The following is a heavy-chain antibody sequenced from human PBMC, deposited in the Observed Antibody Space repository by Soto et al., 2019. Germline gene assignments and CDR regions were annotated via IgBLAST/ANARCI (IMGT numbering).Heavy chain of an antibody. CDR1: GGSFSGYY. D-gene: IGHD5-18*01. V-gene: IGHV4-34*01. CDR2: INHSGST. Sequence: SETLSLTCAVYGGSFSGYYWSWIRQPPGKGLEWIGEINHSGSTNYNPSLKSRVTISVDTYKNQFSLKLCSVTAADTAVYYCATLTAVVTKIAVEFWGQGTLVTVSS. J-gene: IGHJ4*02. CDR3: ATLTAVVTKIAVEF.